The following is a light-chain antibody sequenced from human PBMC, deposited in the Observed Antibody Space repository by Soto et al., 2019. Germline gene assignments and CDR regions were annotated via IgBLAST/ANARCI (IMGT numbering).Light chain of an antibody. V-gene: IGLV2-11*01. Sequence: QSALTQPRSVSGSPGQSVTISCTGTSSDVGGYNYVSWYQQHPCKAPKLMMYDVSKRPSGVPDRFSGSKSGNSASLTISGLQAEDEADYYCCSYAGSFYVFGTGTKLTVL. CDR2: DVS. J-gene: IGLJ1*01. CDR1: SSDVGGYNY. CDR3: CSYAGSFYV.